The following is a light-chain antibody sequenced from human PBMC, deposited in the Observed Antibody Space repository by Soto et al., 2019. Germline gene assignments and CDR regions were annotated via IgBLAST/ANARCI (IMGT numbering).Light chain of an antibody. CDR3: ATWDTNLSAV. Sequence: QSVLTQPPSVSAAPGQTVTISCSGGTSNIGHNYVSWYQQLPGTAPTLLIYGNDKRPSGIPDRFSGSKSGTSATLAITGLQTGDEADYCCATWDTNLSAVFGGGTKLTVL. J-gene: IGLJ3*02. CDR2: GND. CDR1: TSNIGHNY. V-gene: IGLV1-51*01.